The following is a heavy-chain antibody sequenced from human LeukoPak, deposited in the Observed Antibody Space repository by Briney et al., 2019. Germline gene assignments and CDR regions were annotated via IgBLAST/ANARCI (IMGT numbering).Heavy chain of an antibody. D-gene: IGHD6-19*01. CDR3: ARRGSGPKPHWYFDL. J-gene: IGHJ2*01. CDR1: GYTFTSFG. Sequence: GASVKVSCKASGYTFTSFGISWVRQAPGQGLEWMGWISAYNGNTNYAQKLQGRVTMTTDTSTSTAYMELRSLRSDDTAVYYCARRGSGPKPHWYFDLWGRGTLVTVSS. V-gene: IGHV1-18*01. CDR2: ISAYNGNT.